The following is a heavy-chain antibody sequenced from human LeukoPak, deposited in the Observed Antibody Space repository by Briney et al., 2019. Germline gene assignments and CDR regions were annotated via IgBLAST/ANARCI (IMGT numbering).Heavy chain of an antibody. V-gene: IGHV3-7*01. D-gene: IGHD2-15*01. CDR1: GFTFSSYW. Sequence: GGSLRLSCAASGFTFSSYWMSWVRQAPGKGLEWVANIKQDGSEKYYVDSVKGRFTISRDNAKNSLYLQMNSLRAEDTAVYYCASPFIPATRYCSGGSCRGNWFDPWGQGTLVTVSS. J-gene: IGHJ5*02. CDR3: ASPFIPATRYCSGGSCRGNWFDP. CDR2: IKQDGSEK.